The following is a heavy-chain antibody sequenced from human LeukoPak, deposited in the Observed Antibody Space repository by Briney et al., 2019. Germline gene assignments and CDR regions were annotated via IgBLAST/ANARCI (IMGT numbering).Heavy chain of an antibody. V-gene: IGHV4-59*01. D-gene: IGHD1-26*01. J-gene: IGHJ4*02. Sequence: SETLSLTCTVSGGSISSYYWSWIRQPPGKGLVWIGYIYYSGSTNCNPSLKSRVTISVDTSKNQFSLKLSSVTAADTAVYYCARVRGSYYSVLDYWGQGTLVTVSS. CDR2: IYYSGST. CDR1: GGSISSYY. CDR3: ARVRGSYYSVLDY.